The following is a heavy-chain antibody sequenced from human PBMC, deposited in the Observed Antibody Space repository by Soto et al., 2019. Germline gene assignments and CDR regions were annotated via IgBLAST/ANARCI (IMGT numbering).Heavy chain of an antibody. Sequence: QVQLVESGGGVVQPGRSLRLSCAASGVTFSSYGMHWVRQAPGKGLERVAVISYDGSNKYYADSVKGRFTISRDNSKNTLYLQMNSLRAEDTAVYYCATENDFWSGYYNYWGQGTLVTFSS. CDR2: ISYDGSNK. D-gene: IGHD3-3*01. V-gene: IGHV3-30*03. CDR3: ATENDFWSGYYNY. CDR1: GVTFSSYG. J-gene: IGHJ4*02.